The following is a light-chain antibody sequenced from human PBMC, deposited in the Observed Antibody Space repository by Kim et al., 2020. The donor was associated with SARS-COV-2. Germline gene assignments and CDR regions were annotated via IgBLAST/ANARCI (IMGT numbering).Light chain of an antibody. CDR2: SAS. J-gene: IGKJ1*01. V-gene: IGKV3-15*01. Sequence: VSPREKVTLSCRASQMVSTNLAWYQQKPGQAPRLLIYSASTRATGIPARFSGTVSGTDFTLTISSLQSEDFAVYYCQQYNTWPRTFGQGTKVDIK. CDR1: QMVSTN. CDR3: QQYNTWPRT.